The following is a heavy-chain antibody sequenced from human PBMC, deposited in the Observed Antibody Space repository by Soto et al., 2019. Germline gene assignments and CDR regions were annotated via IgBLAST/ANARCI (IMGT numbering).Heavy chain of an antibody. CDR1: GYAFTTYY. V-gene: IGHV1-46*01. CDR2: INPNTGSA. J-gene: IGHJ6*02. D-gene: IGHD2-15*01. CDR3: ARDVNSALTFHYHGIDV. Sequence: ASVKVSCKASGYAFTTYYVHWVRQAPGQGLEWMGIINPNTGSASYAQKFQDRVAVTRDTSTSTVYMELSSLYSDDTAVYYCARDVNSALTFHYHGIDVWGQGTTVTVSS.